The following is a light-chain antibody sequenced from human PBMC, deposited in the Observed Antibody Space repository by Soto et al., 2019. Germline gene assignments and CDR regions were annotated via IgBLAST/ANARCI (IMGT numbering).Light chain of an antibody. Sequence: IHTAPSPSTLSASLVDSVTITCRASQSINKWLAWYQQKPGKAPKFLIYDASILESGVPSRFSGSGSETEFTLTISSLQPDDFATYYCQHGWTFGQGTKVDIK. CDR2: DAS. CDR3: QHGWT. J-gene: IGKJ1*01. CDR1: QSINKW. V-gene: IGKV1-5*01.